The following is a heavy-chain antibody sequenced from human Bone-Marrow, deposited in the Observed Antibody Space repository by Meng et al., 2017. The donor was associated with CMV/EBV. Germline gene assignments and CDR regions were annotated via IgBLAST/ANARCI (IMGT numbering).Heavy chain of an antibody. Sequence: ASVKVSCKASGYTFTSYYMHWVRQAPGQGLEWMGIINPSGGSTSYAQKFQGRVTMTRDTSTSTVYMELSSLRSEDTTVYYCARGGVSGCSSTSCYTGWFDPWGQGNLVTVSS. CDR1: GYTFTSYY. CDR2: INPSGGST. CDR3: ARGGVSGCSSTSCYTGWFDP. D-gene: IGHD2-2*02. V-gene: IGHV1-46*01. J-gene: IGHJ5*02.